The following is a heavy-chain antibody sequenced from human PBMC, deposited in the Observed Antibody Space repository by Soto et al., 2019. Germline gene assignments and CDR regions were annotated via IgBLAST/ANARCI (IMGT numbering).Heavy chain of an antibody. J-gene: IGHJ6*02. Sequence: SETLSLTCTVSGGSVSSGSYYWSWIRQPPGKGLEWIGYIYYSGSTNYNPSLKSRVTISVDTSKNQFSLKLSSVTAADTAVYYCARASGLVPAANMANYYYGMDVWGQGTTVTAP. D-gene: IGHD2-2*01. V-gene: IGHV4-61*01. CDR1: GGSVSSGSYY. CDR3: ARASGLVPAANMANYYYGMDV. CDR2: IYYSGST.